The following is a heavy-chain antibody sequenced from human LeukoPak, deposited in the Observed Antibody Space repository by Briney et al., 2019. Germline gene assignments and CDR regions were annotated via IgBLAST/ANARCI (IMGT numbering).Heavy chain of an antibody. CDR3: ARGGVVVAPEASPNWFDP. J-gene: IGHJ5*02. D-gene: IGHD2-2*01. CDR2: IYYSGST. V-gene: IGHV4-30-4*08. CDR1: GGSFSSGDYY. Sequence: SETLALTCTVSGGSFSSGDYYCSWIRQPPGKGLEWIGYIYYSGSTGYNPSLMSRVTIPVEPSKNESALKLISMTAADTTVYYCARGGVVVAPEASPNWFDPWGQGRLVTVSS.